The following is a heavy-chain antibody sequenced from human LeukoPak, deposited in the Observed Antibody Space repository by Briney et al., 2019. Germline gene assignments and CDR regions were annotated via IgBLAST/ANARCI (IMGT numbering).Heavy chain of an antibody. CDR1: GFTFSSYS. V-gene: IGHV3-21*01. D-gene: IGHD2-8*01. CDR3: ARGSNGAYLPFDY. CDR2: ISSSSSYI. Sequence: GGSLRLSCAASGFTFSSYSMNWVRQAPGKGLEWVSSISSSSSYIYYADSVKGRFTISRDNAKNSLYLQMNSLRAEDTAVYYCARGSNGAYLPFDYWGQGTLVTVSS. J-gene: IGHJ4*02.